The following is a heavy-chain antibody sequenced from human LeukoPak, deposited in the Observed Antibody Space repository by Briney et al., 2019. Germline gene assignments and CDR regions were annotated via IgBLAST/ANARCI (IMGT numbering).Heavy chain of an antibody. D-gene: IGHD3-10*01. CDR2: ISYDGSNK. CDR1: GFTFSSYG. Sequence: GGPLRLSCAASGFTFSSYGMHWVRQAPGKGLEWVAVISYDGSNKYYADSVKGRFTISRDNSKNTLYLQMNSLRAEDTAVYYCAKTLKPHYYGSGSYYEFDYWGQGTLVTVSS. CDR3: AKTLKPHYYGSGSYYEFDY. J-gene: IGHJ4*02. V-gene: IGHV3-30*18.